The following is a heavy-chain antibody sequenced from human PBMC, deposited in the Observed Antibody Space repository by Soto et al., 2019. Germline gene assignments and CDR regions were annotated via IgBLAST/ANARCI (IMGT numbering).Heavy chain of an antibody. CDR2: IIYDGSTK. CDR1: GFTFSSYG. CDR3: AKDRMGAGVRGYFDY. J-gene: IGHJ4*02. D-gene: IGHD3-10*01. V-gene: IGHV3-30*18. Sequence: QVQLVESGGGVVQPVRSLRLSCAASGFTFSSYGMHWVRQAPGKGLEGVAVIIYDGSTKYYADSVKGRFTISRDNSKSTLYLQMNSLRAEDTAVYYCAKDRMGAGVRGYFDYWGQGTLVTVSS.